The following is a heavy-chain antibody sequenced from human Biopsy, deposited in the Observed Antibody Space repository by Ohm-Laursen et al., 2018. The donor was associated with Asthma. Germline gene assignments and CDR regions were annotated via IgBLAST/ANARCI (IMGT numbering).Heavy chain of an antibody. CDR1: GFSLSTSGGG. Sequence: TQTLTLTCTFSGFSLSTSGGGVGWIRQPPGKALEWLGNIYWDADKRYSPSLQSRLTITRDTPKDQVVLTMTNMGPVDTGTYYCVHTLVGLKAFDFWGQGTTVTVS. CDR3: VHTLVGLKAFDF. V-gene: IGHV2-5*02. D-gene: IGHD1-26*01. J-gene: IGHJ6*02. CDR2: IYWDADK.